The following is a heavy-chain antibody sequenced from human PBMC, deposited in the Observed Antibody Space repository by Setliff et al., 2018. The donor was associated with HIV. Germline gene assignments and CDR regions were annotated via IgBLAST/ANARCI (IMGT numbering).Heavy chain of an antibody. Sequence: PSETLSLTCTVSGGSISSSSYYWGWIRQPPGKGLEWIGSIYYSGSTYYNPSLKSRVTISVDTSKNQFSLKLRSMTAADTAVYYCARHVKRYYYDTSGPYYMDVWGKGTTVTVSS. CDR1: GGSISSSSYY. CDR3: ARHVKRYYYDTSGPYYMDV. V-gene: IGHV4-39*01. J-gene: IGHJ6*03. D-gene: IGHD3-22*01. CDR2: IYYSGST.